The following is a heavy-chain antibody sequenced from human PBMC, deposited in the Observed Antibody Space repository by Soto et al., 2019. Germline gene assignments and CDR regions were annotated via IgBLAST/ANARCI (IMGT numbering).Heavy chain of an antibody. V-gene: IGHV1-18*01. Sequence: ASVKVSCKTSGYTFSNYGITWVRQAPGQPLEWLGWISLYSDGTNYAQKFQGRVTITADESTSTAYVELSSLRSEDTAVYYCARYVKSSWFDPWGQGTLVTVSS. D-gene: IGHD3-16*01. CDR1: GYTFSNYG. CDR3: ARYVKSSWFDP. J-gene: IGHJ5*02. CDR2: ISLYSDGT.